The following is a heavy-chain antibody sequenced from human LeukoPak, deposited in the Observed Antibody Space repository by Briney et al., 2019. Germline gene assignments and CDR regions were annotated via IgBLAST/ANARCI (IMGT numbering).Heavy chain of an antibody. CDR1: GFTLSIYD. CDR3: SKDKGRYQGAIAYGGFDY. D-gene: IGHD2-2*01. CDR2: ISGSGGST. V-gene: IGHV3-23*01. Sequence: GGSLRLSCAASGFTLSIYDMSWVRQATGKGLEWVSAISGSGGSTYYADSVKGRFTISRDNSKNTLYLQMNGLRAEDTAVYYCSKDKGRYQGAIAYGGFDYWGQGTLVTVSS. J-gene: IGHJ4*02.